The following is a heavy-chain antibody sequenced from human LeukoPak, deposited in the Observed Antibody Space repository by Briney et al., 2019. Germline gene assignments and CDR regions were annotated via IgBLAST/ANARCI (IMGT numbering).Heavy chain of an antibody. J-gene: IGHJ6*02. D-gene: IGHD3-10*01. CDR2: ISNTGNDT. CDR1: GFTFSNYA. V-gene: IGHV3-23*01. CDR3: AKVPYSDYGSGRPPFMDV. Sequence: PGGSLRLSCAASGFTFSNYAMSWVRQAPGKGLEWVSTISNTGNDTYYADSVKGRFTISRDNSENTLYLQMNNLRAEDTAIHYCAKVPYSDYGSGRPPFMDVWGQGTTVAVSS.